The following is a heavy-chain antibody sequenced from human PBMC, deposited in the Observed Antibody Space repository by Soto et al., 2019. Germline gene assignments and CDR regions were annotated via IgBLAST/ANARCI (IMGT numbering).Heavy chain of an antibody. CDR3: ARARRDYGDYYYYYMDV. CDR2: IYYSGST. Sequence: SETLSLTCTVSGGSISSGGYYWSWIRQHPGKGLEWIGYIYYSGSTYYNPSLKSRVTISVDTSKNQFSLKLSSVTAADTAVYYCARARRDYGDYYYYYMDVWSKGTTVTVSS. D-gene: IGHD4-17*01. V-gene: IGHV4-31*03. CDR1: GGSISSGGYY. J-gene: IGHJ6*03.